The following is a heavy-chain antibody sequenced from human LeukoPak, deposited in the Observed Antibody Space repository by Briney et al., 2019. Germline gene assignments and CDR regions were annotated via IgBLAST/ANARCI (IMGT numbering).Heavy chain of an antibody. CDR3: AELERGY. J-gene: IGHJ4*02. V-gene: IGHV6-1*01. D-gene: IGHD1-1*01. CDR2: TYYRSKWQN. CDR1: GDRVSSKSVS. Sequence: SQTLSLTCGISGDRVSSKSVSWSWIRQSPSRGLEWLGRTYYRSKWQNDYAVSVKGRITINPDTSKNHFSLQLNSVTPADTAVYYCAELERGYWGQGTLVTVST.